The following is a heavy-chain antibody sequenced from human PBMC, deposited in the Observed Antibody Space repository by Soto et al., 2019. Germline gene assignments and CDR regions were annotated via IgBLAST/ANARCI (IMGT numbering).Heavy chain of an antibody. D-gene: IGHD4-17*01. CDR2: ISSSSSYI. J-gene: IGHJ6*02. V-gene: IGHV3-21*01. CDR1: GFTFSSYS. CDR3: AREHMTTVTTYYYYGMDV. Sequence: GGSLRLSCAASGFTFSSYSMNWVRQAPGKGLEWVSSISSSSSYIYYADSVKGRFTISRDNAKNSLYLQMNSLRAEDTAVYYCAREHMTTVTTYYYYGMDVWGQGTTVTVSS.